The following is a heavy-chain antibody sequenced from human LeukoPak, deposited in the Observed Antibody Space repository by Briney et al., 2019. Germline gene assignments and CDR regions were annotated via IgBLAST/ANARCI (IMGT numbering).Heavy chain of an antibody. Sequence: PGGSLRPSCAASGFTFSSYAMSWVRQAPGKGLEWVSAISGSGGSTYYADSVKGRFTISRDNSKNTLYLQMNSLRAEDTAVYYCAKGVCSGGSCYQPPFDYWGQGTLVTVSS. V-gene: IGHV3-23*01. CDR1: GFTFSSYA. D-gene: IGHD2-15*01. J-gene: IGHJ4*02. CDR2: ISGSGGST. CDR3: AKGVCSGGSCYQPPFDY.